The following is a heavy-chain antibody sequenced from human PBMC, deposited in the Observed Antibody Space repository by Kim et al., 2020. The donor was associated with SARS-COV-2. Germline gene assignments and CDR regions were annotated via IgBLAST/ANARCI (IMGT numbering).Heavy chain of an antibody. CDR1: GFTFSNAW. Sequence: GGSLRLSCAASGFTFSNAWMSWVRQAPGKGLEWVGRIKSKTDGGTTDYAAPVKGRFTISRDDSKNTLYLQMNSLKTEDTAVYYCTILDSTQQLYYYYGMDVWGQGTTVTVSS. D-gene: IGHD6-13*01. CDR2: IKSKTDGGTT. V-gene: IGHV3-15*01. CDR3: TILDSTQQLYYYYGMDV. J-gene: IGHJ6*02.